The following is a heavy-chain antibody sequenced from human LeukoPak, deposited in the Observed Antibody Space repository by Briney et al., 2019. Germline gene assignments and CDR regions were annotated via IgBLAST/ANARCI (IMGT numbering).Heavy chain of an antibody. J-gene: IGHJ4*02. CDR2: INHSGST. D-gene: IGHD1-14*01. CDR3: ARLVFGSTTYDY. V-gene: IGHV4-34*01. CDR1: GGSFSGYY. Sequence: SETLSLTCAVYGGSFSGYYWSWIRQPPGKGLEWIGEINHSGSTNYNPSLKSRVTISVDTSKNKFSLKLSSVTAADTAVYYCARLVFGSTTYDYWGQGTLVTVSS.